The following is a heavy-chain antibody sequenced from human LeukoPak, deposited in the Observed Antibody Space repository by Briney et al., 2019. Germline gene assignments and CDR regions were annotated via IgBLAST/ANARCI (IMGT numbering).Heavy chain of an antibody. J-gene: IGHJ6*02. Sequence: GGSLRLSCAASGFTFSNYGMHWVRQAPGKGLEWVVVISWDGGNKYYGDSVKGRFAISRDNSKNTLYLQMNSLRGEDTAVYYCAKDGRPREYSYGYPSYYGMDVWGQGTTVTVSS. CDR3: AKDGRPREYSYGYPSYYGMDV. V-gene: IGHV3-30*18. D-gene: IGHD5-18*01. CDR1: GFTFSNYG. CDR2: ISWDGGNK.